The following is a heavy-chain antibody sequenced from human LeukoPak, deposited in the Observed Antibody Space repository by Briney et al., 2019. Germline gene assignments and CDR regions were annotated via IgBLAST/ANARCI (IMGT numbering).Heavy chain of an antibody. Sequence: GGSLKLSCAASGFTFSGSAMYWVRQASGKGLEWVGRIRSKANSYATAYAASVKGRFTISRDDSKNTAYLQMNSLKTEDTAVYYCTRNWDGYDWFDPWGQGTLVTVSS. CDR1: GFTFSGSA. V-gene: IGHV3-73*01. CDR3: TRNWDGYDWFDP. D-gene: IGHD3-22*01. CDR2: IRSKANSYAT. J-gene: IGHJ5*02.